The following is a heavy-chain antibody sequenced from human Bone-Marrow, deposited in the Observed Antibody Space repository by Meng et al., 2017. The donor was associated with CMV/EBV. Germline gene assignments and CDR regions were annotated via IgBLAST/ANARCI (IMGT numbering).Heavy chain of an antibody. CDR1: GGSISSSSYY. CDR2: IYYSGST. CDR3: ARADSEGAFDI. V-gene: IGHV4-39*07. J-gene: IGHJ3*02. Sequence: SETLSLTCTVSGGSISSSSYYWGWIRQPPGKGLEWIGSIYYSGSTYYNPSLKSRVTISVDTSKNQFSLKLSSVTAADTAVYYCARADSEGAFDIWGQGTMVT.